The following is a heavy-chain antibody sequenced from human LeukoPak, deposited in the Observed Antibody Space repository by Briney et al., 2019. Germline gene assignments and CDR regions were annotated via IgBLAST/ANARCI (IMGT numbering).Heavy chain of an antibody. CDR1: GGSISSSNYY. J-gene: IGHJ5*02. Sequence: SETLSLTCIVSGGSISSSNYYWGWIRQSPGKGLEWIGSIYSRGSTYYNPSLKSRVTISVDTSKNQFSLKLSSVTAADTAVYYCARDGPAVAGTRPGGGNWFDPWGQGTLVTVSS. V-gene: IGHV4-39*07. CDR2: IYSRGST. CDR3: ARDGPAVAGTRPGGGNWFDP. D-gene: IGHD6-19*01.